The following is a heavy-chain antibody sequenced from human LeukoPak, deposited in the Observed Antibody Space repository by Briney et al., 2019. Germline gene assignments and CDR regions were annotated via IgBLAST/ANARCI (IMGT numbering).Heavy chain of an antibody. D-gene: IGHD4-11*01. Sequence: GVLRLSCAASGFTFSSYEMNWVRQAPGKGLEWVSYISSSGSTIYSADSVKGRFTISRDNAKKSLYLQMNSLRAEDTAVYYCAKKVTTRAYYYYYYMDVWGKGTTVTISS. CDR1: GFTFSSYE. V-gene: IGHV3-48*03. J-gene: IGHJ6*03. CDR3: AKKVTTRAYYYYYYMDV. CDR2: ISSSGSTI.